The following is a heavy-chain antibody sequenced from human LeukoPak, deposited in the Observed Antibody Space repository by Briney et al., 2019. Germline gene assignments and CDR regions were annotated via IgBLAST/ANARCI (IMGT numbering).Heavy chain of an antibody. CDR3: ARDRSGSWGFDI. V-gene: IGHV3-21*01. J-gene: IGHJ3*02. Sequence: PGGSLRLSCATSGFTFGSYSMNWVRQAPGKGLEWVSSITTLSSYIYYADSVRGRFTIYRENAKNSLYLQMNSLRDEDAAVYYCARDRSGSWGFDIWGQGTVVTVSS. D-gene: IGHD1-26*01. CDR1: GFTFGSYS. CDR2: ITTLSSYI.